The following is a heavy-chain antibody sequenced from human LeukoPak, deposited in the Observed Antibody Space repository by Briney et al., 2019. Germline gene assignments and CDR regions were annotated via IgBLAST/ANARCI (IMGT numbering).Heavy chain of an antibody. CDR2: LNPNSGNT. CDR1: GYTFTSLD. D-gene: IGHD6-19*01. Sequence: GASVKVSCKASGYTFTSLDINWVRQATGQGLEWMGWLNPNSGNTGYAQKFQGRVTMTRNTSISTAYMELSSLTSEDTAVYYCARGIEAGVDYWGQGTLVTVSS. CDR3: ARGIEAGVDY. V-gene: IGHV1-8*01. J-gene: IGHJ4*02.